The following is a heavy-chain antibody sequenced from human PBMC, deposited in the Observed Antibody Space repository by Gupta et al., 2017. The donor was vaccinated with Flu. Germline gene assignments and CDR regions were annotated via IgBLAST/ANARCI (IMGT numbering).Heavy chain of an antibody. CDR3: ARQPVCCIAPRGGMDV. D-gene: IGHD2-21*01. CDR1: GYSFTRSW. J-gene: IGHJ6*02. V-gene: IGHV5-51*01. Sequence: EVQLVQSGAEVKKAGESLKISCKGSGYSFTRSWIAWVRQMPGKGLEWMGVIYPDDSDTRYSPSFQGQVAISADKSISTAYLQWSSLKASDTAMYYCARQPVCCIAPRGGMDVWGQGTTVTVSS. CDR2: IYPDDSDT.